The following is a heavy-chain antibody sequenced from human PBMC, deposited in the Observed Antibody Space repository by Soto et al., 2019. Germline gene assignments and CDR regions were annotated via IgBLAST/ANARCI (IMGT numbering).Heavy chain of an antibody. Sequence: QVQLVESGGGVVQPGRSLRLSCAASGFTFSSYAMHWVRQAPGKGLEWVAVISYDGSNKYYADSVKGRFTISRDNSKNTLYLQMNSLRAEDTAVYYCARGGWEVADPVDYWGQGTLVTVSS. CDR1: GFTFSSYA. D-gene: IGHD6-19*01. CDR2: ISYDGSNK. CDR3: ARGGWEVADPVDY. V-gene: IGHV3-30-3*01. J-gene: IGHJ4*02.